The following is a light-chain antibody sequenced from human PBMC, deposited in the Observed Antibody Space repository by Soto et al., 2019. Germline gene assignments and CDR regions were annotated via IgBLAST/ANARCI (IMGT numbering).Light chain of an antibody. CDR1: QSVSSN. CDR2: GAS. J-gene: IGKJ4*01. V-gene: IGKV3-15*01. Sequence: MGMSKYPATVSVSKGERATLSCSATQSVSSNLAWYQQKPGQAPRLLISGASTGATGIPARFSGSGSGTEFTLTSISFQSDDCTVYYFPLYPTCLLTFAGGDKVDIK. CDR3: PLYPTCLLT.